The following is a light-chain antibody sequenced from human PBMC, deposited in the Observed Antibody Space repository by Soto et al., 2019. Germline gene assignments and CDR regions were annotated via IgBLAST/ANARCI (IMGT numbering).Light chain of an antibody. CDR2: DVS. V-gene: IGLV2-14*01. J-gene: IGLJ3*02. CDR3: SSYTSSSTPW. CDR1: SSDVGGYNY. Sequence: QSALTQPASVSGSPGQSITISCTGTSSDVGGYNYVSWYQQHPGKAPKLMIYDVSNRPSGVSNRFSGSKSGNTASLTISGLQAEDEAEYYCSSYTSSSTPWFGGGTKLTVL.